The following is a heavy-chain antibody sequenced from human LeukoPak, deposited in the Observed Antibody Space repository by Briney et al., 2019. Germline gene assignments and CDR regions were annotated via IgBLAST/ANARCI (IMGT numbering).Heavy chain of an antibody. V-gene: IGHV3-21*01. Sequence: GGSLRLSCAASAFGLIAYNMNWVRQAPGKELEWVSSISYTGTYIYYADSVKGRFTISRDNAQNSLYLQMNSLRAEDTAVYFCARDPAFGAFDIWGQGTMVTVSS. CDR1: AFGLIAYN. J-gene: IGHJ3*02. D-gene: IGHD3-10*01. CDR2: ISYTGTYI. CDR3: ARDPAFGAFDI.